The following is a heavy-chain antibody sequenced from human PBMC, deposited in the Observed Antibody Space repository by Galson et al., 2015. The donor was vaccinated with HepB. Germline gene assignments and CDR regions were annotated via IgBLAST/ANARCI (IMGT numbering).Heavy chain of an antibody. CDR1: GLSLTTSAVG. D-gene: IGHD3-22*01. V-gene: IGHV2-5*02. CDR3: ARPYYYDSSGCSY. CDR2: IYWDDEK. J-gene: IGHJ4*02. Sequence: PALAIPPPTLTLPCNFSGLSLTTSAVGGGWIRQPPGKALEWLALIYWDDEKHYSPSLKSRLTIIRDTSKNQVFLTMTNMDPVDTATYYSARPYYYDSSGCSYWGQGTLVTVSS.